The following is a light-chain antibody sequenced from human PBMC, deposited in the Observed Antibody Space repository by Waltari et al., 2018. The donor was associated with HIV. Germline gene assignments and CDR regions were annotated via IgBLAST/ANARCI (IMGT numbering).Light chain of an antibody. CDR2: GAS. V-gene: IGKV3-20*01. J-gene: IGKJ1*01. Sequence: EIVLTPSPGTLSLSPGERAPLSCRASQTIGSSYLAWYQQKPGQAPRLLIFGASTRATGIPDRFSGSGAGTDFTLTISRLEPEDFAVYYCQHFGSSRTFGQGTKVEIK. CDR3: QHFGSSRT. CDR1: QTIGSSY.